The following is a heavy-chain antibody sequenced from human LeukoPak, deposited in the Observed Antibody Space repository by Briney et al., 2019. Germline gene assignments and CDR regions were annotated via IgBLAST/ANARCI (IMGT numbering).Heavy chain of an antibody. V-gene: IGHV4-4*07. CDR1: GGSISSYY. CDR2: IYTSGST. J-gene: IGHJ3*02. D-gene: IGHD3-3*01. Sequence: SETLSLTCTVSGGSISSYYWSWIRQPAGKGLEWIGRIYTSGSTNYNPSLKSRVTMLVDTSKNQFSLKLSSVTAADTAVYYCARERFLEWLLYHDAFDIWGQGTMVTVSS. CDR3: ARERFLEWLLYHDAFDI.